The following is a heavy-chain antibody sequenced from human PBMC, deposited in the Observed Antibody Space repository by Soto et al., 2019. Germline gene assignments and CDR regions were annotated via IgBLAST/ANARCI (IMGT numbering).Heavy chain of an antibody. CDR1: GGSIRSGSFH. CDR2: IYYSGST. Sequence: PSETVALTCTVSGGSIRSGSFHWGWIGQPPGKGLEWIGSIYYSGSTYYSPSLKSRVTISVDTSKNQFSLKLSSVTAADTAVYYCARRERAAGTDWWFDPWGQGTLVTVS. D-gene: IGHD6-13*01. CDR3: ARRERAAGTDWWFDP. V-gene: IGHV4-39*01. J-gene: IGHJ5*02.